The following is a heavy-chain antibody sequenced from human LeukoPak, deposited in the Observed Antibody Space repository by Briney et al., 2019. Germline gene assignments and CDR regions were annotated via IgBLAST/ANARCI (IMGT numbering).Heavy chain of an antibody. Sequence: GGSLRLSCAASGFTFSSYWMSWVRQAPGKGLEWVANIKQDGSEKYYVDSVKGRFTISRDNAKNSLYLQMNSLRAEDTAVYYCARDRYCSSTSCYISYYYMDVWGKGTTVTVSS. V-gene: IGHV3-7*01. J-gene: IGHJ6*03. D-gene: IGHD2-2*02. CDR1: GFTFSSYW. CDR3: ARDRYCSSTSCYISYYYMDV. CDR2: IKQDGSEK.